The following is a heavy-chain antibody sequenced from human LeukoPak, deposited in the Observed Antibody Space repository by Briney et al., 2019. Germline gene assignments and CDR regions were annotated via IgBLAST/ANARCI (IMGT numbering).Heavy chain of an antibody. J-gene: IGHJ6*02. CDR2: INPSGGST. CDR1: GYTFTSYY. D-gene: IGHD4-17*01. CDR3: ARDPTVTTYQYYYYYYGMDV. Sequence: EASVKVSCKASGYTFTSYYMHWVRQAPGQGLEWMGLINPSGGSTSYAQKFQGRVTMTRDTSTSTVYMELSSLRSEDTAVYYCARDPTVTTYQYYYYYYGMDVWGQGTTVTVSS. V-gene: IGHV1-46*01.